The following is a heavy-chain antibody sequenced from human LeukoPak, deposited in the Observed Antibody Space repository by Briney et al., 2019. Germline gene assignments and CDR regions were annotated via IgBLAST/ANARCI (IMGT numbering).Heavy chain of an antibody. Sequence: GGSLRLSCEASGFTFSDFGMHWVRQAPGKGLEWVAFIRRDGDVIYYADSVKGRFSISRDNSRNTLYLQMNSLRAEDTAVYYCAKDRAEYSSSQLDYWGQGTLVTVSS. V-gene: IGHV3-30*02. CDR3: AKDRAEYSSSQLDY. J-gene: IGHJ4*02. CDR2: IRRDGDVI. D-gene: IGHD6-6*01. CDR1: GFTFSDFG.